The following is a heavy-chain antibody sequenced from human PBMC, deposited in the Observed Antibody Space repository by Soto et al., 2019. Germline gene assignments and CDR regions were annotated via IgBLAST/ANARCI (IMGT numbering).Heavy chain of an antibody. Sequence: GESLKISCKGSGYSFTSYWITWVRQKPGKGLEWMGRIDPSDSQTYYSPSFRGHVTISVTKSITTVFLQWSSLRASDTAMYYCARQIYDSDTGPNFQYYFDSWGHGTPVTVSS. CDR1: GYSFTSYW. V-gene: IGHV5-10-1*01. CDR3: ARQIYDSDTGPNFQYYFDS. J-gene: IGHJ4*01. D-gene: IGHD3-22*01. CDR2: IDPSDSQT.